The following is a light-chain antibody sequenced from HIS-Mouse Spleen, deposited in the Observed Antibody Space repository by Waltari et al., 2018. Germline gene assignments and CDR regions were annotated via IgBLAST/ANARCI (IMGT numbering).Light chain of an antibody. V-gene: IGLV2-23*01. J-gene: IGLJ3*02. CDR1: SSDVGSYNL. CDR3: CSYAGSSTWV. CDR2: EGS. Sequence: QSALTQPASVSGSPGQSITLSCTGTSSDVGSYNLVSWYQQHPGKAPKLMIYEGSKRPSGVSNRFSGSKSGNMASLTISGLQAEDEADYYCCSYAGSSTWVFGGGTKLTVL.